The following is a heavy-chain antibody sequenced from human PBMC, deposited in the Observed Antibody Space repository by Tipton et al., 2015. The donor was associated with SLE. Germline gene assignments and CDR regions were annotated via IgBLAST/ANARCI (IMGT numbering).Heavy chain of an antibody. CDR3: ARKYTTSWVDYFDY. J-gene: IGHJ4*02. V-gene: IGHV4-38-2*01. CDR2: IYHSGST. CDR1: GYSISSGHY. D-gene: IGHD6-13*01. Sequence: TLSLTCAVSGYSISSGHYWAWIRQPPGKGLEWIGSIYHSGSTYYHPSLKSRATISLDTSKTQFSLNLYSVTAADTAVYYCARKYTTSWVDYFDYWGQGTLVTVSS.